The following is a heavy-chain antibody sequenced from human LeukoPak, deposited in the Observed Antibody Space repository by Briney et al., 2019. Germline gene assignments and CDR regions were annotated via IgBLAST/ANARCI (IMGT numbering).Heavy chain of an antibody. J-gene: IGHJ4*02. D-gene: IGHD1-26*01. CDR3: ARDSVTYTSYSGSYSLPLY. CDR1: GFTVSSNY. CDR2: IYSGGST. V-gene: IGHV3-66*01. Sequence: PGGSLRLSCAASGFTVSSNYMSWVRQAPGKGLEWVSVIYSGGSTYYADSVKGRFSISRDNSKNTLYLQMNSLRVEDTAVYYCARDSVTYTSYSGSYSLPLYWGQGTLVTVSS.